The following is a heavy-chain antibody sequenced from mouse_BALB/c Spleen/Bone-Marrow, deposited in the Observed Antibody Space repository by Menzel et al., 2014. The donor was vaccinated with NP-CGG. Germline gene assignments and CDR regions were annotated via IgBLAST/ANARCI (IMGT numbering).Heavy chain of an antibody. CDR3: TRKVYYGNPHAY. V-gene: IGHV1-5*01. CDR1: RYGFTSYW. D-gene: IGHD2-1*01. J-gene: IGHJ2*01. Sequence: VLLQQSATVLARPRPCVKTSCKASRYGFTSYWMHWVKQRPGQGLEWIGAIYPGNSDTRYSQKFKGKANLTAVTSATTAYMELSSLTNEDSAVYFCTRKVYYGNPHAYWCQGYTLT. CDR2: IYPGNSDT.